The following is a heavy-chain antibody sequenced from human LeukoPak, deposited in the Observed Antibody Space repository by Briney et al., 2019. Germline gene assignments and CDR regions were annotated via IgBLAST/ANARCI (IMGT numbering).Heavy chain of an antibody. CDR3: AKPGRVCSSRNCWGWTNWFDP. D-gene: IGHD2-2*01. CDR1: GFTFSNYA. Sequence: PGGSLRLSCAASGFTFSNYAMNWVRQAPGKGLEWDSGISGSSSNTYYADSVKGRFTISRDNSKNTLYLQMNSLRADDTAVYHCAKPGRVCSSRNCWGWTNWFDPWGQGILVTVST. CDR2: ISGSSSNT. V-gene: IGHV3-23*01. J-gene: IGHJ5*02.